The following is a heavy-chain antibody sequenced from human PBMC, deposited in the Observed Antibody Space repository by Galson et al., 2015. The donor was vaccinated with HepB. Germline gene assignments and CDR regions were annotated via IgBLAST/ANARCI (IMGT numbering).Heavy chain of an antibody. Sequence: SVKVSCKASGYNFITYGMSWVRQAPGQGLEWMGWISGYTGKTNYAQKFQDRVAMTTDTHTTTVYMELRNLRSDDTAVYYCVRDEPVVPGWYFDLWGRGTLVTVSS. CDR2: ISGYTGKT. V-gene: IGHV1-18*01. J-gene: IGHJ2*01. D-gene: IGHD4-23*01. CDR1: GYNFITYG. CDR3: VRDEPVVPGWYFDL.